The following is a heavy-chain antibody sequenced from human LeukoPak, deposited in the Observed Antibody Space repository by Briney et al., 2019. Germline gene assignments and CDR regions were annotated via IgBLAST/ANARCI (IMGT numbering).Heavy chain of an antibody. V-gene: IGHV4-59*08. Sequence: SETLSLTCTVSGGSISSYYWSWIRQPPGKGLEWIGYIYYSGSTNYNPSLKSRVTISVDTSKNQFSLKLSSVTAADTAVYYCARIDRGYCGSTSCYSSWFDPWGQGTLVTVSS. D-gene: IGHD2-2*01. CDR1: GGSISSYY. J-gene: IGHJ5*02. CDR3: ARIDRGYCGSTSCYSSWFDP. CDR2: IYYSGST.